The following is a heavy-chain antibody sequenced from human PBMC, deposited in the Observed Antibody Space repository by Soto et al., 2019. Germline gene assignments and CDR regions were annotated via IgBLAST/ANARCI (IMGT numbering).Heavy chain of an antibody. CDR3: ARGAGIEETDWFDP. Sequence: QVQLQQSGPGLVNPSQTLSLTCAISGDSVSSNGAACNWIRQSPSSGLEWLGRTYYRAKWCNDYAVSVKSRITINTASSKSQSAQQQNSVTPEDTAVYDCARGAGIEETDWFDPRGQGTMVTVS. J-gene: IGHJ5*02. V-gene: IGHV6-1*01. CDR1: GDSVSSNGAA. CDR2: TYYRAKWCN. D-gene: IGHD1-26*01.